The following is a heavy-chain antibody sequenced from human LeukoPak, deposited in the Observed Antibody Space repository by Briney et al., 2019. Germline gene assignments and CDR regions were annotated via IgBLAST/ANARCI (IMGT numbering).Heavy chain of an antibody. J-gene: IGHJ5*02. CDR2: INSDGSST. CDR3: ARDSSSYNWFDP. V-gene: IGHV3-74*01. Sequence: GGSLRLSCAASGFTFSSYWMHWVRHAPGKGLVWVSRINSDGSSTSYADSVKGRFTISRDNAKNTLYLQMNSLRAEDTAVYYCARDSSSYNWFDPWGQGTLVTVSS. CDR1: GFTFSSYW. D-gene: IGHD6-6*01.